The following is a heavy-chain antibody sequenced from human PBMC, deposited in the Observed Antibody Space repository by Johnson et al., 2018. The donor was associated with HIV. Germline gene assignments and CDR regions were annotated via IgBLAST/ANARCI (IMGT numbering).Heavy chain of an antibody. CDR1: GFTVSNNY. CDR3: AKQNRGAFDI. Sequence: VQLVESGGGLVQPGGSLRLSCAASGFTVSNNYMTWVRQAPGKGLEWVSLIYSGGSTYYAESVKGRFTISRDTSKNTLYFQMNGLRAEDTAVYYCAKQNRGAFDIWGQGTMVTVSS. J-gene: IGHJ3*02. V-gene: IGHV3-66*04. CDR2: IYSGGST.